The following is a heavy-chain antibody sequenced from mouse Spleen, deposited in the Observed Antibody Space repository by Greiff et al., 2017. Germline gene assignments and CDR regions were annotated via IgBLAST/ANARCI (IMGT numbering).Heavy chain of an antibody. CDR3: TKWGLRRGVDFGC. CDR1: GFTIKDYY. D-gene: IGHD2-4*01. J-gene: IGHJ2*01. Sequence: EVMLVESGAELVRPGASVKLSCTASGFTIKDYYMHWVKQRPEQGLEWIGRIDPEDGDTEYAPKFKGKATMTADTSSNTAYLQLSRLTSEATAVCYCTKWGLRRGVDFGCWGQGTTLTVSS. CDR2: IDPEDGDT. V-gene: IGHV14-1*01.